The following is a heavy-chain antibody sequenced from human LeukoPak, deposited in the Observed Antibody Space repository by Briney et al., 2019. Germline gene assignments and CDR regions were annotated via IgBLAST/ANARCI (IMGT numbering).Heavy chain of an antibody. D-gene: IGHD5-18*01. V-gene: IGHV4-34*01. CDR2: INHSGST. CDR3: ARVDTAMGTFDY. CDR1: GGSFSGYY. Sequence: PSETLSPTCAVYGGSFSGYYWSWIRQPPGKGLEWIGEINHSGSTNYNPSLKSRVTISVDTSKNQFSLKLSSVTAADTAVYYCARVDTAMGTFDYWGQGTLVTVSS. J-gene: IGHJ4*02.